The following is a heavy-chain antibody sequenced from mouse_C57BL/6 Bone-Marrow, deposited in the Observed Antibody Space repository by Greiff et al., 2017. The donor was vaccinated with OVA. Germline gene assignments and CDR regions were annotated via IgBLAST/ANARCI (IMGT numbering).Heavy chain of an antibody. CDR1: GFSLTSYG. Sequence: QVQLQQSGPSLVQPSQSLSITCTVSGFSLTSYGVHWVRQSPGKGLEWLGVIWSGGSTDYNAAFISRLSISKDNSKSQVFFKMNSLQADDTAIYYCASIYYGNYFYYAMDYWGQGTSVTVSS. V-gene: IGHV2-2*01. CDR2: IWSGGST. D-gene: IGHD2-1*01. CDR3: ASIYYGNYFYYAMDY. J-gene: IGHJ4*01.